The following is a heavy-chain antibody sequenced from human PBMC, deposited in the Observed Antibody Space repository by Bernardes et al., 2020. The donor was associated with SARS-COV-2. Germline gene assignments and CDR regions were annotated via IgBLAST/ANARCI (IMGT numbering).Heavy chain of an antibody. CDR3: ARDSTVSWFGTDS. CDR1: GYTFTGYY. V-gene: IGHV1-2*02. D-gene: IGHD3-10*01. J-gene: IGHJ5*01. CDR2: INPNSGGT. Sequence: ASVKVSCKTSGYTFTGYYIHWVRQAPGQGLEWMGWINPNSGGTNYAQKFHGRLTVTRDTSISTAYMELSILRSDDTAIYFCARDSTVSWFGTDSWG.